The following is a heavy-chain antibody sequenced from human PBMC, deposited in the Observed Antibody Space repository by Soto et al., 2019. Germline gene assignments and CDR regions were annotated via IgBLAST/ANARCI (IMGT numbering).Heavy chain of an antibody. J-gene: IGHJ5*02. CDR1: GYTFTAYY. D-gene: IGHD2-15*01. CDR2: INPRGGRT. V-gene: IGHV1-46*03. CDR3: ARRYCSGGSCYGGWFDP. Sequence: QVQLVQSGAEVKKPGASVKVSCKASGYTFTAYYIHWVRQAPGQGLEWMGIINPRGGRTYYAQRFQGRVTMTRDTSTSTVAMELSSLRYEDTAVYYCARRYCSGGSCYGGWFDPWGQVTLVTVSS.